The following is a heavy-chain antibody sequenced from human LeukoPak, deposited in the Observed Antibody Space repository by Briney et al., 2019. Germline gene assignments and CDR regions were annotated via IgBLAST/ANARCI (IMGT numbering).Heavy chain of an antibody. D-gene: IGHD1-26*01. CDR1: GYTFTGYY. Sequence: ASVKVSCKASGYTFTGYYMHWVRQAPGQGLEWMGWINPNSGGTNYAQKFQGRVTMTRDTSISTAYMELSRLRSDDTAVYYCARDSGAREVGATHLSIWGQGTLVTVSS. CDR2: INPNSGGT. J-gene: IGHJ4*02. V-gene: IGHV1-2*02. CDR3: ARDSGAREVGATHLSI.